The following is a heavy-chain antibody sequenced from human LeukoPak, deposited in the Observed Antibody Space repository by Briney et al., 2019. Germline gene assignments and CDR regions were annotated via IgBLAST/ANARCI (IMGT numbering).Heavy chain of an antibody. Sequence: KPSETLSLTCTVTGGSISSYYWSGIRQPPGKGLEWIGYIYYTGSTNYNPSLKSRVTISVDTSKNQFSLKLSSVTAADTAVYYCARQQLSQLYYFDNWGQGTLVTVSS. CDR3: ARQQLSQLYYFDN. CDR2: IYYTGST. CDR1: GGSISSYY. V-gene: IGHV4-59*01. D-gene: IGHD6-13*01. J-gene: IGHJ4*02.